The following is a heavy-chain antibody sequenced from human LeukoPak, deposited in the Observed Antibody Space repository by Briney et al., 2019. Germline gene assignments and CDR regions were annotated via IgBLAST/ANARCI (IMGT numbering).Heavy chain of an antibody. J-gene: IGHJ4*02. Sequence: ASVKVSCKASGGIFSSYAISWVRQAPGQGVEWMGRIIPILGIANYAQKFQGRVTITADKSTSTAYMDLSSLRSEDTAVYYCARDLPPYYFDYWGQGTLVTVSS. CDR2: IIPILGIA. V-gene: IGHV1-69*04. CDR3: ARDLPPYYFDY. CDR1: GGIFSSYA.